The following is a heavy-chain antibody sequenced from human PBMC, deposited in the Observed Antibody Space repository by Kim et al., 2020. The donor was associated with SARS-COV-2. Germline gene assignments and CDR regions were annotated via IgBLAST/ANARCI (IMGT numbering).Heavy chain of an antibody. Sequence: ALVKVSCKASGYTFTGYYMHWVRQAPGQGLEWMGWINPNSGGTNYAQKFQGRVTMTRDTSISTAYMELSRLRSDDTAVYYCARDRVILLWFGELLQPDRIPQPLDPWGQGTLGTVSS. D-gene: IGHD3-10*01. J-gene: IGHJ5*02. V-gene: IGHV1-2*02. CDR2: INPNSGGT. CDR3: ARDRVILLWFGELLQPDRIPQPLDP. CDR1: GYTFTGYY.